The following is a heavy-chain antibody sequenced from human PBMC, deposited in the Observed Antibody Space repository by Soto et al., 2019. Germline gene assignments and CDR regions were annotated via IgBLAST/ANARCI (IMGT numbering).Heavy chain of an antibody. CDR3: ASYGDTRLYSYYYGMDV. CDR2: IKQDGSEK. V-gene: IGHV3-7*03. D-gene: IGHD3-16*01. CDR1: GFTFSSYW. J-gene: IGHJ6*02. Sequence: QPGGSLRLSCAASGFTFSSYWMSWVRQAPGKGLEWVANIKQDGSEKYYVDSVKGRFTISRDNAKNSLYLQMNSLRAEDTAVYYCASYGDTRLYSYYYGMDVWGQGTTVTVSS.